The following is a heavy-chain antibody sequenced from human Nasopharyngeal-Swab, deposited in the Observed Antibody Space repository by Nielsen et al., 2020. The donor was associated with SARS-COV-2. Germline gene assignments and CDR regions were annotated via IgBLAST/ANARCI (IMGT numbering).Heavy chain of an antibody. CDR1: GYSFTSYY. J-gene: IGHJ6*02. CDR2: INPSGGST. CDR3: ARVLGATDGMDV. Sequence: ASVKVSCKASGYSFTSYYMHWVRQASGQGLEWMGIINPSGGSTSYAQKFQGRVTMTRDTSTSTVYMELSSLRSEDTAVYYCARVLGATDGMDVWGQGTTVTVSS. V-gene: IGHV1-46*01. D-gene: IGHD1-26*01.